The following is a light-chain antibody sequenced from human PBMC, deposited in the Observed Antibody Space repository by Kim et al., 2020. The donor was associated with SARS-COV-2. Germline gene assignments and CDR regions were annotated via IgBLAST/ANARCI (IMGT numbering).Light chain of an antibody. CDR3: QQTYT. J-gene: IGKJ4*01. CDR1: QSISSH. Sequence: SSLSASVEDRVTITCRASQSISSHLKWYQQKPGKAPKLLIYGSYSLQSEVPSRFSGSGSWTDFTLTISSLQPEDLATYYCQQTYTFGGGTKVEIK. V-gene: IGKV1-39*01. CDR2: GSY.